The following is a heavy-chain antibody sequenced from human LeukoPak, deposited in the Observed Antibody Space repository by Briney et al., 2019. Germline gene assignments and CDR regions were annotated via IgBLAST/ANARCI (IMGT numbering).Heavy chain of an antibody. J-gene: IGHJ4*02. CDR1: GGSISSGGYS. CDR3: AGGFHYYASGAFDY. V-gene: IGHV4-30-2*01. D-gene: IGHD3-10*01. Sequence: SQTVSLTCAVSGGSISSGGYSWSWIRQPPGKGLEWIGYIYHSGSTYYNPSLKSRVTISVDRSKNQFSLKLSSVTAADTAMYYCAGGFHYYASGAFDYWGQGTLVTVSS. CDR2: IYHSGST.